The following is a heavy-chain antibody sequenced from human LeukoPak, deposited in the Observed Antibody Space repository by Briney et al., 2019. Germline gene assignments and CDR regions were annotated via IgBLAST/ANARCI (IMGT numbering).Heavy chain of an antibody. CDR1: GGSISSSY. V-gene: IGHV4-59*01. Sequence: SETLSLTCTVAGGSISSSYWNWIRQSPGKGLEWIGNMDSSGSIKYNPSPRSRVTMSLDTSKNQVSLKLRSVTAADTATYYCTRGYYEPFDRWGQGTLVIVSS. J-gene: IGHJ5*02. D-gene: IGHD3-22*01. CDR2: MDSSGSI. CDR3: TRGYYEPFDR.